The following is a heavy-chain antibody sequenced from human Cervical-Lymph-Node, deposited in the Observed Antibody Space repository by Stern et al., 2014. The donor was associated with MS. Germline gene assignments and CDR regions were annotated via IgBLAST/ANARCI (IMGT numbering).Heavy chain of an antibody. CDR3: AKEKQYTYGLDY. D-gene: IGHD5-18*01. V-gene: IGHV1-2*02. CDR2: INPKNGGT. Sequence: VQLVESGAEVKKPGASVKVSCKASGYTFTAYYMHWVRQAPGQGLEWMGWINPKNGGTVYAPKYRGSVTMTRDTSIAPSYMELSSLTSDDSAFYYCAKEKQYTYGLDYWGQGTLVTVSS. CDR1: GYTFTAYY. J-gene: IGHJ4*02.